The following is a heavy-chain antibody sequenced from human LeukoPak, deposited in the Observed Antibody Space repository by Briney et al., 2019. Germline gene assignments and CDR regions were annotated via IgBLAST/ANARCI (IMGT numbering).Heavy chain of an antibody. CDR3: ARAFRLRRRFDP. D-gene: IGHD4-17*01. V-gene: IGHV1-8*01. CDR1: GYTFTSYD. Sequence: ASVKVSCKASGYTFTSYDINWVRQATGQGLEWMGWMNPNSGNTGYAQKFQGRVTMTRNTSISTAYMGLSSLRSEDTAVYYCARAFRLRRRFDPWGQGTLVTVSS. CDR2: MNPNSGNT. J-gene: IGHJ5*02.